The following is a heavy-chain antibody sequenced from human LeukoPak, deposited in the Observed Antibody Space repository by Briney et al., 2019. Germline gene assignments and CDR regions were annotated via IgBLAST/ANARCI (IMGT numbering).Heavy chain of an antibody. D-gene: IGHD5-12*01. CDR1: GFSFNAYW. J-gene: IGHJ4*02. CDR3: ATFGLVAALDL. CDR2: INPAGSET. Sequence: GGSLRLSCAASGFSFNAYWMAWVRQAPGTGLEWVANINPAGSETFHVDPVKGRFSIARDHAKNLVYLQMNSLRAEDTAVYYCATFGLVAALDLWGQGTLVTVSS. V-gene: IGHV3-7*01.